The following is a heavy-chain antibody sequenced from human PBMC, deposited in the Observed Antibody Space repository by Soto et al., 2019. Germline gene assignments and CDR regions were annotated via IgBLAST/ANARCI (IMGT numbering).Heavy chain of an antibody. Sequence: PSQTLSLTCAISGDSVSSNNAAWNWIRQSPSRGLEWLGRTYYRSKWYNDYAVTVKSRMTINPDTSKNQFSLQLNSVTPEDTALFYCERVFRSSAWFGGEGFDVWGKGKMVTVPS. CDR2: TYYRSKWYN. V-gene: IGHV6-1*01. J-gene: IGHJ3*01. CDR1: GDSVSSNNAA. CDR3: ERVFRSSAWFGGEGFDV. D-gene: IGHD3-10*01.